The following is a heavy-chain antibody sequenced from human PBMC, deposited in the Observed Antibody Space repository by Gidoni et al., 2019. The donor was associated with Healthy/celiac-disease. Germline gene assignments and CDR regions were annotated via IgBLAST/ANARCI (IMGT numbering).Heavy chain of an antibody. D-gene: IGHD2-2*01. J-gene: IGHJ6*02. Sequence: QVQLQQWGAGLLKPSETLSLTCAVYGGSFSGYYWSWIRQPPGKGLEWIGEINHSGSTNYNPSLKSRVTISVDTSKNQFSLKLSSVTAADTAVYYCARGLVNPHCSSTSCYRAYYYYGMDVWGQGTTVTVSS. CDR1: GGSFSGYY. V-gene: IGHV4-34*01. CDR2: INHSGST. CDR3: ARGLVNPHCSSTSCYRAYYYYGMDV.